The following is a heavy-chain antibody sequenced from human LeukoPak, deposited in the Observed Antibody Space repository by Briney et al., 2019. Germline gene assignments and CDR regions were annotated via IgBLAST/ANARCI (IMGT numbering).Heavy chain of an antibody. CDR1: GYTFTDYY. CDR2: INPKSGDT. D-gene: IGHD6-19*01. V-gene: IGHV1-2*02. CDR3: VRDLTGGSGD. Sequence: ASVKVSCKASGYTFTDYYMHWVRQAPGQTFEWLAWINPKSGDTHYTQKFQGRVTVTTDTSITSVYMELSGLQSDDTAVYYCVRDLTGGSGDWGQGTLVTVSS. J-gene: IGHJ4*02.